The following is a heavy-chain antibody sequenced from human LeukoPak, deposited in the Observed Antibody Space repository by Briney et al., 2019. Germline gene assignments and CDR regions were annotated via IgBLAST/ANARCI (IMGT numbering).Heavy chain of an antibody. CDR3: ARGCSATRCPADS. Sequence: QPGGSLRLSCAASGFTFSSYWMNWVRQAPGKGLEWVANIKQDGSEKYYVDSVKGRFTISRDNAKNSLYLQMDSLRAEDTAVYYCARGCSATRCPADSWGQGSLVTVSS. CDR1: GFTFSSYW. CDR2: IKQDGSEK. D-gene: IGHD2-15*01. V-gene: IGHV3-7*01. J-gene: IGHJ4*02.